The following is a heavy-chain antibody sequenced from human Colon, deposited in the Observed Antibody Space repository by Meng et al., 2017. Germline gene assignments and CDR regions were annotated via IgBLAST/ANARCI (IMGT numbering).Heavy chain of an antibody. CDR1: GGFVRSGSYY. D-gene: IGHD4-17*01. CDR3: ARNYGP. J-gene: IGHJ5*02. Sequence: QVQLQESGPGLVLPSDTLSLTCNVCGGFVRSGSYYWSWIRQPPGKGLXWIGYIYYSGSTNYNPSLKSRVTISVDTSKNQFSLKLSSVTAADTAVYYCARNYGPWGQGTLVTVSS. CDR2: IYYSGST. V-gene: IGHV4-61*01.